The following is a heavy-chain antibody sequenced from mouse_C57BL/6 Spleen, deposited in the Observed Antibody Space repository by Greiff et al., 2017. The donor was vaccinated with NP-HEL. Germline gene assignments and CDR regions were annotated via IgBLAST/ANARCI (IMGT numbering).Heavy chain of an antibody. D-gene: IGHD2-5*01. Sequence: QVQLQQPGAELVMPGASVKLSCKASGYTFTSYWMHWVKQRPGQGLEWIGEIDPADSYTNYHHKFKGKFTLTVDNSYSTAYMQLSRLASEDSAVYYGARLVKDSIYAWFAYWGQGSLVAIA. J-gene: IGHJ3*01. CDR1: GYTFTSYW. CDR2: IDPADSYT. CDR3: ARLVKDSIYAWFAY. V-gene: IGHV1-69*01.